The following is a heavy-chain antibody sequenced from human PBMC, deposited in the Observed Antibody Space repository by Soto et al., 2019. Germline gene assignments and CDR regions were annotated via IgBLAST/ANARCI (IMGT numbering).Heavy chain of an antibody. V-gene: IGHV1-69*13. CDR3: ARGYIVVVTAPKRDWFDP. CDR1: GGSFSTYT. CDR2: IIPMFGII. J-gene: IGHJ5*02. D-gene: IGHD2-21*02. Sequence: EASVKVSCKVSGGSFSTYTLTWVRQAPGQGLEWMGGIIPMFGIINYAQKFQGRVTITADESTSTAYMELSSLRSEDTAVYYCARGYIVVVTAPKRDWFDPWGQGTMVTGSA.